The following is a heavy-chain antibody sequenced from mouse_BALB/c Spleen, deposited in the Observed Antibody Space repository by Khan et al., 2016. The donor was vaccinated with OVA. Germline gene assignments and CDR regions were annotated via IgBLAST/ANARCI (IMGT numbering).Heavy chain of an antibody. V-gene: IGHV2-2*01. D-gene: IGHD2-14*01. CDR2: IWSGGTT. Sequence: QVQLKQSGPGLVQPSQSLSNTCTVSGFSLTTYGVHWVRQSPGKGLEWLGVIWSGGTTDYNAAFISRLSISKDNSKSQVFFKMNSLQADDTAMYYCARNSYMYDFTYWGQGTLVTVSA. J-gene: IGHJ3*01. CDR1: GFSLTTYG. CDR3: ARNSYMYDFTY.